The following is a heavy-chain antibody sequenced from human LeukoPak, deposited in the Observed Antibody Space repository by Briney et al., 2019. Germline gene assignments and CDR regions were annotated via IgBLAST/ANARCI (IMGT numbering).Heavy chain of an antibody. J-gene: IGHJ3*02. V-gene: IGHV4-59*11. CDR2: IYYSGST. CDR3: ARERSEWLHPHGAFDI. D-gene: IGHD5-24*01. CDR1: GGSISSHY. Sequence: SETLSLTCTVSGGSISSHYWSWIRQPPGKGLEWIGYIYYSGSTNYNPSLKSRVTISVDTSKNQFSLKLSSVTAADTAVYYYARERSEWLHPHGAFDIWGQGTMVTVSS.